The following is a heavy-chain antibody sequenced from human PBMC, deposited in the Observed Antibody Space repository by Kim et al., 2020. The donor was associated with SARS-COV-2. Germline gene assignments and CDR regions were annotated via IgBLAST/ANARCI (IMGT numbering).Heavy chain of an antibody. D-gene: IGHD3-16*01. CDR3: IPRGVAVGI. Sequence: GGSLRLSCAASGFTFKNYAMSWVRQAPGKGLEWVSSLSGSGSNTYYADSVKGRFTISRDNSKNTVYLQMNSLRVEDTAVYYCIPRGVAVGIWGQGTMVTVSS. J-gene: IGHJ3*02. CDR1: GFTFKNYA. CDR2: LSGSGSNT. V-gene: IGHV3-23*01.